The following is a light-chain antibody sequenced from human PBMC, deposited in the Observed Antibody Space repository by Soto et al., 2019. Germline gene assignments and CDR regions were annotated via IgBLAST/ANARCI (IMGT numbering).Light chain of an antibody. J-gene: IGLJ3*02. Sequence: QSVLTQPASVSGSPGQSITISCTGTSXDVGSYNLVSWYQQHPGKAPKLMIYEDNKRPSGVSNRFSGSKSGNTASLTISGLQAEDEADYYCSSYASSSTRVFGGGTK. V-gene: IGLV2-23*01. CDR1: SXDVGSYNL. CDR2: EDN. CDR3: SSYASSSTRV.